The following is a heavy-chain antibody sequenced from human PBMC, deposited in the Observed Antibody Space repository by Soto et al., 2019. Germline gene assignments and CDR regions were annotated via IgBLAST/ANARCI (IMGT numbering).Heavy chain of an antibody. V-gene: IGHV3-7*05. CDR2: IKQDGSEK. CDR3: ARECFVVVPAVNDY. CDR1: GFTFSSYW. D-gene: IGHD2-2*01. Sequence: GGSLRLSCAASGFTFSSYWMSWVRQAPGKGLEWVANIKQDGSEKYYVDSVKGRFTISRDNAKNSLYLQMNSLRAEDTAVYYCARECFVVVPAVNDYWGQGTLVTVSS. J-gene: IGHJ4*02.